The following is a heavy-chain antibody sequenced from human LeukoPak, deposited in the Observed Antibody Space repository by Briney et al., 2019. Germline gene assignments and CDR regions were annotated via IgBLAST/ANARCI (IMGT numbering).Heavy chain of an antibody. CDR1: GGSISSSGYY. V-gene: IGHV4-39*01. D-gene: IGHD5-24*01. CDR2: INYSGTA. Sequence: SETLSLTCTASGGSISSSGYYWGWIRQPPGKGLEWIASINYSGTAYYNPSLKSRVTISEDRSKNQFSLKLSSVTAADTAVYYCARLRDGRWLLEYWGQGTLVTVSS. J-gene: IGHJ4*02. CDR3: ARLRDGRWLLEY.